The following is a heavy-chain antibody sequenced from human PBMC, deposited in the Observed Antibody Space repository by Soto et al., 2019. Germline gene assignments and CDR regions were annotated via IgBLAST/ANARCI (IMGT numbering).Heavy chain of an antibody. J-gene: IGHJ3*01. CDR3: ARVVLTITRGAFDA. Sequence: QVQLQESGPGLVKPSGTLSLTCAVSGGSISSSHWWTWVRQSPWQGLEYIGEISHSGTSNSNPSLKSRVTLSVDKSKNHFSLTLTSVTAADTAVYYCARVVLTITRGAFDAWGQGTLVIVSS. D-gene: IGHD3-9*01. CDR2: ISHSGTS. V-gene: IGHV4-4*02. CDR1: GGSISSSHW.